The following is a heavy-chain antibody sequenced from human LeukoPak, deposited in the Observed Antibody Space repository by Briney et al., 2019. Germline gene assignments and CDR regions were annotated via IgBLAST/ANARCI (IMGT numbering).Heavy chain of an antibody. V-gene: IGHV1-8*01. CDR3: ARESPLRDPDIVATLYYFDY. CDR1: GYTFISHD. Sequence: GASVKVSCQASGYTFISHDINWVRQASGQGPEWMGRMNPNNGNTGYAQKFQGRVTMTRDTSTSTVYMELSSLRSEDTAVYYCARESPLRDPDIVATLYYFDYWGQGTLVTVSS. D-gene: IGHD5-12*01. J-gene: IGHJ4*02. CDR2: MNPNNGNT.